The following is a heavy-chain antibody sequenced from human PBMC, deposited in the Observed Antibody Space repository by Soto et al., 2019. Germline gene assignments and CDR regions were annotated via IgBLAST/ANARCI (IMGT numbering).Heavy chain of an antibody. CDR3: ASLGQYSSSYGY. V-gene: IGHV4-30-2*01. CDR1: GGSISSGGCS. J-gene: IGHJ4*02. Sequence: SETMSLTCAVSGGSISSGGCSWSWIRQPPGKGLEWIGEINHSGSTNYNPSLKSRVSISADKSKNQFSLKLNSVTAADTAVYYCASLGQYSSSYGYWGQGTLVTVSS. CDR2: INHSGST. D-gene: IGHD6-13*01.